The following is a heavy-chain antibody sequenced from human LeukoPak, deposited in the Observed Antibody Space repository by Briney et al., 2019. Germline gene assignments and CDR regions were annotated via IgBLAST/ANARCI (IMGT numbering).Heavy chain of an antibody. V-gene: IGHV4-39*07. Sequence: SETLSLTCTVSGGSVSSGSCYWSWIRQPPGKGLEWIGEINHSGSTNYNPSLKSRVTISVDTSKKQFSLKLSSVTAADTAVYYCVTYYFDSSGPKKNYWGQGTLVTVSS. J-gene: IGHJ4*02. CDR2: INHSGST. CDR3: VTYYFDSSGPKKNY. D-gene: IGHD3-22*01. CDR1: GGSVSSGSCY.